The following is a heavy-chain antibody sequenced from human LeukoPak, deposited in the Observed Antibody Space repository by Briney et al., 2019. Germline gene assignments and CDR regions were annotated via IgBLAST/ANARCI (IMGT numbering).Heavy chain of an antibody. V-gene: IGHV3-23*01. D-gene: IGHD6-13*01. CDR1: GFTFTSYA. Sequence: PGGSLRLSCAASGFTFTSYAMSWVRQAPGKGLEWVSAISGSGGSTYYADFVKGRFTTSRDNSKNTLYLQMNSLRAEDTAVYYCAKQGYSSSWNHFDYWGQGTLVTVSS. CDR2: ISGSGGST. CDR3: AKQGYSSSWNHFDY. J-gene: IGHJ4*02.